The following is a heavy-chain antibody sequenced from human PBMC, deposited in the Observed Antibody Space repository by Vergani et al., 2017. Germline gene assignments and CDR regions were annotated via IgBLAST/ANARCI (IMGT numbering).Heavy chain of an antibody. CDR1: GFSFNTYW. J-gene: IGHJ5*01. Sequence: EVQLVESGGGIVKPGGSLRLSCVASGFSFNTYWMHWVRQVPGKGLMGVARIDEYGNRATYGDFETGRFTISRDNAKNTVFLQMNNLRADDAGVYYCVRTEYCTGIACNTRFDSWGQGALVTVSS. CDR2: IDEYGNRA. V-gene: IGHV3-74*02. CDR3: VRTEYCTGIACNTRFDS. D-gene: IGHD2-8*02.